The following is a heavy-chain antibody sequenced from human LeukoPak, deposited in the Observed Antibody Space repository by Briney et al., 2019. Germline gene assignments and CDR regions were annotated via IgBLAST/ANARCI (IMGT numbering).Heavy chain of an antibody. Sequence: GGSLRLSCAASGFIFSSYWMHWVRQKPGEGPLWLSRINGDGTSTAYAHSVQGRFIISRDNAKNTLYLQMNSLRVHDTAVYYCTRQWHTPSDYWGQGTVVTVSS. CDR1: GFIFSSYW. CDR3: TRQWHTPSDY. V-gene: IGHV3-74*03. CDR2: INGDGTST. D-gene: IGHD6-19*01. J-gene: IGHJ4*02.